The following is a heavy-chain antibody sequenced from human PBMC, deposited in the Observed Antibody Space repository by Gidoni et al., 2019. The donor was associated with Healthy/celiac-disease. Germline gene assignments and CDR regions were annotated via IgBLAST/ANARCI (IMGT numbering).Heavy chain of an antibody. CDR2: ISGSGGST. CDR1: GFTSRSVA. CDR3: AKVVPAAISYYYYYYGMDV. V-gene: IGHV3-23*01. Sequence: EVQLLASGGGLVQPVGCLRPSCAAPGFTSRSVAISWVRQAPGKGLEWVSAISGSGGSTYYADSVKGRFTISRDNSKNTLYLQMNSLRAEDTTVYYCAKVVPAAISYYYYYYGMDVWGQGTTVTVSS. D-gene: IGHD2-2*01. J-gene: IGHJ6*02.